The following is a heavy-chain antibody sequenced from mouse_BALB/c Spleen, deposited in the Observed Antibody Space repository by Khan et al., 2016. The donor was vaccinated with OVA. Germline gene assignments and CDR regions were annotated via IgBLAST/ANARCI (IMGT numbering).Heavy chain of an antibody. CDR1: GFSLITYG. J-gene: IGHJ3*01. CDR3: ARNSYRYDFTY. Sequence: VQLQESGPGLVQPSQNLSITCTVSGFSLITYGVHWVRQSPGKGLEWLGVIWSGGSTDYNAAFISRLSITKDNSKSQVFFKMTSLQSDDTAIYYCARNSYRYDFTYWGRGTLVTVSS. CDR2: IWSGGST. V-gene: IGHV2-4-1*01. D-gene: IGHD2-12*01.